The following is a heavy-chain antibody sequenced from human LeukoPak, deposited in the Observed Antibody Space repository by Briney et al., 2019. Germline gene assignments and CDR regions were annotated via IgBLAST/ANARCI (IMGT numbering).Heavy chain of an antibody. J-gene: IGHJ6*02. CDR2: MNPNSGNT. Sequence: ASVKVSCKASGYTFTSYYMHWVRQATGQGLEWMGWMNPNSGNTGYAQKFQGRVTMTRNTSISTAYMELSSLRSEDTAVYYCARGVLPYGMDVWGQGTTVTVSS. V-gene: IGHV1-8*02. CDR3: ARGVLPYGMDV. CDR1: GYTFTSYY.